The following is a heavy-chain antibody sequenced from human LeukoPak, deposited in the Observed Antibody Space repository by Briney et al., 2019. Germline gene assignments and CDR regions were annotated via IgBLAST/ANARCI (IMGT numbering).Heavy chain of an antibody. CDR3: ATATLDCSSTSCYDAFDI. J-gene: IGHJ3*02. D-gene: IGHD2-2*01. V-gene: IGHV4-59*01. CDR2: IYYSGST. Sequence: SETLSLTCTVSGGSISSYYWSWIRQPPGKGLEWIGYIYYSGSTNYNPSLKSRVTISVDTSKNQFPLKLSSVTAADTAVYYCATATLDCSSTSCYDAFDIWGQGTMVTVSS. CDR1: GGSISSYY.